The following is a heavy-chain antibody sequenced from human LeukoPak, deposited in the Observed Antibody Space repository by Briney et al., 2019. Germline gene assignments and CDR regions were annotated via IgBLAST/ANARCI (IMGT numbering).Heavy chain of an antibody. Sequence: SGGSLRLSCAASGFTFSTYAMNWVRQAPGKGLEWVSYISDSSSSIHYADSVKGRFTTSRDNAKNSLYLQMSSLRAEDTAVYYCARGRYNSGYWGQGTLVTVSS. J-gene: IGHJ4*02. V-gene: IGHV3-48*01. CDR3: ARGRYNSGY. D-gene: IGHD5-18*01. CDR2: ISDSSSSI. CDR1: GFTFSTYA.